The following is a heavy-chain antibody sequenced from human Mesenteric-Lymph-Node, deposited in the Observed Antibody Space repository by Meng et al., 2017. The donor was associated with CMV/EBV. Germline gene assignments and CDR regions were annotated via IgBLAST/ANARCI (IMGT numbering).Heavy chain of an antibody. CDR2: IYHSESDT. Sequence: WVGSGHRCPAHGLAWVRHMAGIGLEWMGIIYHSESDTRYRASVHGQVSISDEKAISADYLQGSRLEGSNTAREYRARIGRNNWNFDYWGQGTLVTVSS. CDR3: ARIGRNNWNFDY. V-gene: IGHV5-51*01. D-gene: IGHD1-1*01. J-gene: IGHJ4*02. CDR1: GHRCPAHG.